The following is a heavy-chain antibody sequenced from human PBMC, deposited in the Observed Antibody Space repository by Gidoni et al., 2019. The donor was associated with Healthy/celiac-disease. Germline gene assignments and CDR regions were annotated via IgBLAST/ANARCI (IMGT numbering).Heavy chain of an antibody. D-gene: IGHD3-22*01. J-gene: IGHJ4*02. CDR3: EGVSRIIVVAPPDY. Sequence: EVQLLDSGVGLVQPGGSLRLSCAASGFTVSSNYMSWVRQAPGKGLEWDSVIYRGGSTDYAESVKGRFTISRDNYKNTLYLQMNSLRAEDTAVYYCEGVSRIIVVAPPDYWGQGTLVTVSS. CDR2: IYRGGST. CDR1: GFTVSSNY. V-gene: IGHV3-66*02.